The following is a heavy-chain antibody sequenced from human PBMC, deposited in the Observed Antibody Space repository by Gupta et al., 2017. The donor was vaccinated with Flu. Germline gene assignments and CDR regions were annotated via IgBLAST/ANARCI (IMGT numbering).Heavy chain of an antibody. Sequence: QVQLQESGPGLVKPSETLSLTCTVSGGSISSYYWSWIRQPPGKGLEWIGYIYYSGSTNYNPSLKSRVTISVDTSKNQFSLKLSSVTAADTAVYYCARVSYGSDYFDYWGQGTLVTVXS. CDR2: IYYSGST. CDR3: ARVSYGSDYFDY. V-gene: IGHV4-59*01. J-gene: IGHJ4*02. D-gene: IGHD3-10*01. CDR1: GGSISSYY.